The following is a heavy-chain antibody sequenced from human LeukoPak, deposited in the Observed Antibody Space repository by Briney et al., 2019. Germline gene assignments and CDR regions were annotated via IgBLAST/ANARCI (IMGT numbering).Heavy chain of an antibody. CDR3: ARHLPWFGEDSYYMDV. CDR1: GYSISSGYY. CDR2: IYYSGST. Sequence: TSETLSLTCSVSGYSISSGYYWGWIRQPPGKGLEWIGSIYYSGSTYYNPSLKSRVTISVDTSKNQFSLKLSSVTAADTAVYYCARHLPWFGEDSYYMDVWGKGTTVTISS. D-gene: IGHD3-10*01. J-gene: IGHJ6*03. V-gene: IGHV4-38-2*02.